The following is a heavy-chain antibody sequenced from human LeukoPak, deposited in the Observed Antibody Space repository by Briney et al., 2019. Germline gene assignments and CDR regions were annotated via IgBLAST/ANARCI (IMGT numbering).Heavy chain of an antibody. D-gene: IGHD3-10*01. CDR1: AFTFSNYW. CDR3: VKGERYYFDY. J-gene: IGHJ4*02. CDR2: IDSDGTTA. Sequence: PGGSLRLSCAASAFTFSNYWMHWVRQTPGKGLVWVARIDSDGTTATYADSVKGRFTISRDNAKNTLYLQMNSLRTEDTAVYYCVKGERYYFDYWGQGTLVTVSS. V-gene: IGHV3-74*01.